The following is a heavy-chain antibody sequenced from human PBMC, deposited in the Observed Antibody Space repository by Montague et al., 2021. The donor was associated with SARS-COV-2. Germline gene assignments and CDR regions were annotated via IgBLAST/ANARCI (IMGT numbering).Heavy chain of an antibody. D-gene: IGHD3-9*01. CDR3: AGGRPVQGSFRHFDSISSGALDI. CDR2: INQGGAP. J-gene: IGHJ3*02. Sequence: SETLSLTCAVSRGSFSNYYWTWIRQSPGKGLEWIGEINQGGAPNYTPSLKSRVTISLDTSKKQTSLKLNSVTVADTAVFFCAGGRPVQGSFRHFDSISSGALDIWAQGSLVIVSS. V-gene: IGHV4-34*01. CDR1: RGSFSNYY.